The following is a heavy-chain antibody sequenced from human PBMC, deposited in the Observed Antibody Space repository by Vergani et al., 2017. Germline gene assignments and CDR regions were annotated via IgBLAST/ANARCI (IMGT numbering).Heavy chain of an antibody. CDR2: ITTNGDYT. CDR3: AKGGWNYLFDS. Sequence: EVQLLESGGDLVQPGGPLRLSCAASGFSFTTYAMSWVRQAPGKGLECVSTITTNGDYTRYGDSVKGRFTISRDNSKSTLYLQMNILRAEDTAIYYCAKGGWNYLFDSWGQGTLVIVS. CDR1: GFSFTTYA. J-gene: IGHJ5*01. D-gene: IGHD3-10*01. V-gene: IGHV3-23*01.